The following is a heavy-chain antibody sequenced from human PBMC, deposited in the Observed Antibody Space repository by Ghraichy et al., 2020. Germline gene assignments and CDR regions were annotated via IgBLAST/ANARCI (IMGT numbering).Heavy chain of an antibody. J-gene: IGHJ6*02. V-gene: IGHV4-39*01. CDR3: ASRMFSSSGYRIPDYGVDV. CDR1: GDSISSSSYY. CDR2: IYYSGST. Sequence: SETLSLTCTVSGDSISSSSYYWGWIRQSPGKGLEWIGSIYYSGSTYHNPSLNSRVTISADTSKNQFSLKLSSVTAADTAVYYCASRMFSSSGYRIPDYGVDVWGQGTTVTVSS. D-gene: IGHD6-13*01.